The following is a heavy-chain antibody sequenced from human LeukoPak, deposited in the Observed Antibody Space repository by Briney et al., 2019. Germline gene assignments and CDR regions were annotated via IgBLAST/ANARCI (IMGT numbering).Heavy chain of an antibody. CDR2: ISGTSTAT. CDR1: GFTFSSSN. CDR3: ARELDTAMVGIDY. D-gene: IGHD5-18*01. Sequence: GGSLRLSCAASGFTFSSSNMHWVRQAPGKGLEWVSFISGTSTATHYADSVEGRFTISRDIGRKSLYLQMNSLRAEDTAVYYCARELDTAMVGIDYWGQGTLVTVSS. V-gene: IGHV3-48*01. J-gene: IGHJ4*02.